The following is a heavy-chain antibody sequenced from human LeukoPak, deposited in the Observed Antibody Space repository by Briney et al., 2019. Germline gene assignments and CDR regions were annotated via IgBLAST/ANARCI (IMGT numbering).Heavy chain of an antibody. J-gene: IGHJ4*02. Sequence: SETLSLTCTVSGGSISSSNYYWSWIRQPLGKGLEWIGEINHSGSTNYNPSLKSRVTISVDTSKNQFSLKLSSVTAADTAVYYCARGPGFDYWGQGTLVTVSS. CDR3: ARGPGFDY. CDR1: GGSISSSNYY. V-gene: IGHV4-39*07. CDR2: INHSGST.